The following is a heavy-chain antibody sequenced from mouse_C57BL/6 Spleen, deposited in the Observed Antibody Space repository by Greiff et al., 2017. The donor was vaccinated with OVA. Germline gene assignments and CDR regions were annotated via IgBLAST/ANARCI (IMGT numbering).Heavy chain of an antibody. CDR2: IYPGRGNT. V-gene: IGHV1-66*01. CDR3: AKNWDGYYFDY. D-gene: IGHD4-1*01. J-gene: IGHJ2*01. Sequence: VQLQQSGPELVKPGASVKISCKASGYSFTSYYIHWVKQRPGQGLEWIGWIYPGRGNTKYNEKFKGKATLTADTSSSTAYMQLSSLTSEDSAVYYCAKNWDGYYFDYWGQGTTLTVSS. CDR1: GYSFTSYY.